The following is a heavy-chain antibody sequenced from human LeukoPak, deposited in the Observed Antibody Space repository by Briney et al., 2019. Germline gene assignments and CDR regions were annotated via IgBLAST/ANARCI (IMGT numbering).Heavy chain of an antibody. CDR2: IYYGGST. CDR1: GGSISSSSYY. Sequence: SETLSLTCTVSGGSISSSSYYWGWIRQPPGKGLEWIGSIYYGGSTYYNPSLKSRVTISVDTSKNQFSLKLSSVTAADTAVYYCARRGRRFGANPGWGQGTLVTVSS. D-gene: IGHD3-3*01. CDR3: ARRGRRFGANPG. V-gene: IGHV4-39*01. J-gene: IGHJ4*02.